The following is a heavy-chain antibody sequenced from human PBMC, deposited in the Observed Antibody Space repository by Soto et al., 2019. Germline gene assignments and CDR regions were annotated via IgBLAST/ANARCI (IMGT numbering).Heavy chain of an antibody. CDR2: INPSGGST. D-gene: IGHD6-13*01. CDR1: GYTFTSYY. CDR3: AAAGTLFRVY. J-gene: IGHJ4*02. Sequence: ASVKVSCKASGYTFTSYYMHWVRQAPGQGLEWMGIINPSGGSTSYAQKFQGRVTMTRDTSTSTAYLQWSSLKASDTAMYYCAAAGTLFRVYWGQGTLVTVSS. V-gene: IGHV1-46*01.